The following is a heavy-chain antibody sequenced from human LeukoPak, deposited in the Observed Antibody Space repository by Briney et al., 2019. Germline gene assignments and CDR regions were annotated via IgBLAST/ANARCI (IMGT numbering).Heavy chain of an antibody. D-gene: IGHD1-26*01. J-gene: IGHJ4*02. Sequence: GGSLRLSCAASGFTFSSYTINWVRQAPGKGLEWGSSISSSSSYIYYADSMKGRITVSRDNAKNSLYLQMNSLRAEDAAVYYCARGVGATPAFFDYWGQGTLVTVSS. CDR3: ARGVGATPAFFDY. CDR2: ISSSSSYI. V-gene: IGHV3-21*01. CDR1: GFTFSSYT.